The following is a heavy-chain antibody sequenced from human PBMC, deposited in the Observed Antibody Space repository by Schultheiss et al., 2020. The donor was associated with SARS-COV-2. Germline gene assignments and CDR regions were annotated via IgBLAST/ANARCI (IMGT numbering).Heavy chain of an antibody. CDR2: IYTSGST. J-gene: IGHJ6*03. CDR1: GGSISSYY. CDR3: AREGYCSSTSCYSLLYYYYMDV. V-gene: IGHV4-4*07. Sequence: SETLSLTCTVSGGSISSYYWSWIRQPAGKGLEWIGRIYTSGSTNYNPSLKSRVTMSVDTSKNQFSRKLSSVTAADTAVYYCAREGYCSSTSCYSLLYYYYMDVWGKGATVTVSS. D-gene: IGHD2-2*02.